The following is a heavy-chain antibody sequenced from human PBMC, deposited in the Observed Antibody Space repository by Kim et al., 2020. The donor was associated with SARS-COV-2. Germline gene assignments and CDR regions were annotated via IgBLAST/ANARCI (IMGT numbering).Heavy chain of an antibody. CDR2: IYYSGST. V-gene: IGHV4-39*07. CDR1: GGSISSSTYY. D-gene: IGHD3-22*01. CDR3: ARGVSSGWYHPIGYYDSSGYYSFDY. Sequence: SETLSLTCTVSGGSISSSTYYWGWIRQPPGKGLEWIGSIYYSGSTYYNPSLKSRVTISVDTSKNQFSLKLSSVTAADTAVYYCARGVSSGWYHPIGYYDSSGYYSFDYWGQGTLVTVSS. J-gene: IGHJ4*02.